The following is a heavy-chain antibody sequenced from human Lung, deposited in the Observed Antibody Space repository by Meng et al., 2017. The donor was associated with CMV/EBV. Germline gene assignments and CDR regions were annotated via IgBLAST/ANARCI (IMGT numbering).Heavy chain of an antibody. CDR1: GGSFSGYY. CDR3: ARGAYYFDTSGRFDY. J-gene: IGHJ4*02. Sequence: GSLRLXCAVYGGSFSGYYWSWIRQPPGEGLEWIGEINHSGDTNYNPSLKSRVTISVDTSKNQFSLKLSSVTAADTAVYYCARGAYYFDTSGRFDYWGRGXLVTVSS. V-gene: IGHV4-34*01. D-gene: IGHD3-22*01. CDR2: INHSGDT.